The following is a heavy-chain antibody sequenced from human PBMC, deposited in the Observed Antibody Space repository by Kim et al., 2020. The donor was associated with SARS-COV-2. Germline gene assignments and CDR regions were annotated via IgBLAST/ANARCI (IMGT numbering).Heavy chain of an antibody. CDR1: GYSISSGYY. V-gene: IGHV4-38-2*02. CDR3: AREGHDYGDLFRRDY. Sequence: SETLSLTCTVSGYSISSGYYWGWIRQPPGKGLEWIGSIYHSGSTYYNPSLKSRVTISVDTSKNQFSLKLSSVTAADTAVYYCAREGHDYGDLFRRDYWGQGTLVTVSS. D-gene: IGHD4-17*01. CDR2: IYHSGST. J-gene: IGHJ4*02.